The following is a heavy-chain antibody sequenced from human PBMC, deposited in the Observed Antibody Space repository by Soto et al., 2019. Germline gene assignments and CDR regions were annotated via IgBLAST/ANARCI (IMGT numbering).Heavy chain of an antibody. J-gene: IGHJ4*02. CDR3: ACWAGSSRATYWGPLDN. CDR1: GFTFSNQE. D-gene: IGHD1-26*01. V-gene: IGHV3-23*01. Sequence: EGPLLASWGGLVQPGGSLRLSCAASGFTFSNQEMTWVRQAPWKGLGWVSGITRSGGSTYYAAYVKGRFTISRDKSHDTVDLQRNSLRAEDTARYCWACWAGSSRATYWGPLDNWGQEILVTVSS. CDR2: ITRSGGST.